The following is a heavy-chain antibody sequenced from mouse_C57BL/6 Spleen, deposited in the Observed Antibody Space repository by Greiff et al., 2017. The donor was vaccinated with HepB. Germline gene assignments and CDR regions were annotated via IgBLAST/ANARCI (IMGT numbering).Heavy chain of an antibody. CDR1: GYTFTDYY. Sequence: VQLQQSGPELVKPGASVKISCKASGYTFTDYYMNWVKQSHGKSLEWIGDINPNNGGTSYNQKFKGKATLTVDKSSSTAYMELRSLTSEDSAVYYCARWRLGPRYFDVWGTGTTVTVSS. CDR2: INPNNGGT. D-gene: IGHD4-1*01. J-gene: IGHJ1*03. V-gene: IGHV1-26*01. CDR3: ARWRLGPRYFDV.